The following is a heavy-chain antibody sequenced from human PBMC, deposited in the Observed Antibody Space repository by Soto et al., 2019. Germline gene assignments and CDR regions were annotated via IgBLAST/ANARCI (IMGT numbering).Heavy chain of an antibody. CDR2: IWYDGSNK. D-gene: IGHD2-2*01. J-gene: IGHJ6*03. Sequence: QVQLVESGEGVVQPGRSLRLSCAASGFTFSSYGMHWVRQAPGKGLEWVAVIWYDGSNKYYADSVKGRFTISRDNSKNTLYLQMNSLRAEDTAVYYCARDDCSSTSCYLYYYMDVWGKGTTVTVSS. CDR1: GFTFSSYG. V-gene: IGHV3-33*01. CDR3: ARDDCSSTSCYLYYYMDV.